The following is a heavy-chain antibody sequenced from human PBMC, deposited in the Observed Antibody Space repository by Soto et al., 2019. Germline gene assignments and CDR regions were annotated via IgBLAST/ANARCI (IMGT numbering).Heavy chain of an antibody. V-gene: IGHV3-30*18. CDR1: GFTFSSYG. CDR3: AKAPDG. D-gene: IGHD4-17*01. J-gene: IGHJ4*02. CDR2: ISYDGSNK. Sequence: QVQLVESGGGVVQPGRSLRLSCAASGFTFSSYGMHWVRQAPGKGLEWVAVISYDGSNKYYADSVKGRFTISRDNSKKTMYLQMNSLRVEDTAVYYCAKAPDGWGQGTLVTVSS.